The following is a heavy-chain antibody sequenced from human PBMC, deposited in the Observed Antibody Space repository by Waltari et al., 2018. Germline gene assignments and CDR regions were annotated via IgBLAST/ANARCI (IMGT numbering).Heavy chain of an antibody. V-gene: IGHV3-30*02. CDR3: AKDYGLGFDY. D-gene: IGHD6-19*01. J-gene: IGHJ4*02. Sequence: HWVRQAPGKGLEWVAFIRYDGSNKYYADSVKGRFTISRDNSKNTLYLQMNSLRAEDTAVYYCAKDYGLGFDYWGQGTLVTVSS. CDR2: IRYDGSNK.